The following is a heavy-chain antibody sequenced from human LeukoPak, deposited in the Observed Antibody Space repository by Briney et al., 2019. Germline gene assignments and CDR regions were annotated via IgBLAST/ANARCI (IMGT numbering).Heavy chain of an antibody. D-gene: IGHD4-17*01. Sequence: PSETLSLTCTVSGGSISSYYWSWIRQPAGKGLEWIGRIYNSGSTNYNSSLKSRVTMSVDTSKNQFSLKVSSVTAADTAVYYCARVRDGDYGDYFDYWGQGTLVTVSS. V-gene: IGHV4-4*07. CDR3: ARVRDGDYGDYFDY. CDR2: IYNSGST. CDR1: GGSISSYY. J-gene: IGHJ4*02.